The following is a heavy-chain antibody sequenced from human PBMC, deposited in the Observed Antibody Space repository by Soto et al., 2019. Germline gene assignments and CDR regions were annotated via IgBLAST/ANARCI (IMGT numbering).Heavy chain of an antibody. V-gene: IGHV4-39*01. CDR3: ARRRRNFDY. CDR1: GVSISSSSYY. J-gene: IGHJ4*02. Sequence: TSETLSLTCTVSGVSISSSSYYWGWIRQPPGKGLEWIGSIYYSGSTYYNPSLKSRVTISVDTSKNQFSLKLSSVTAADTAVYYCARRRRNFDYWGQGTLVTVSS. CDR2: IYYSGST.